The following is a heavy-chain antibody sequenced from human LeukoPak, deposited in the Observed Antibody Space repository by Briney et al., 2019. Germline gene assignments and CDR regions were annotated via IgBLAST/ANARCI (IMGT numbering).Heavy chain of an antibody. D-gene: IGHD2-2*01. V-gene: IGHV4-31*03. CDR1: GGSISSGGYY. CDR3: ARGSSTSAEFGMDV. Sequence: SETLSLTCTVSGGSISSGGYYWSWIRQHPGKGLEWIGYIYYSGSTYYNPSLKSRVTISVDTSKNQFSLKLSSVTAADTAVYYCARGSSTSAEFGMDVWGQGTTVTVSS. CDR2: IYYSGST. J-gene: IGHJ6*02.